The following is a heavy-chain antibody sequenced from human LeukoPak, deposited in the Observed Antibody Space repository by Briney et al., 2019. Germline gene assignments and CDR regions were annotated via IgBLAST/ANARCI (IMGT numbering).Heavy chain of an antibody. CDR3: ARDRYPGYCSSTSCPDYYYYMDV. Sequence: SQTLSLTCTVSGGSISSGDYYWSWIRQPPGKGLEWIGYIYYSGSTYYNPSLKSRVTISVDTSKNQFSLKLSSVTAADTAVYYCARDRYPGYCSSTSCPDYYYYMDVWGKGTTVTVSS. CDR2: IYYSGST. V-gene: IGHV4-30-4*01. D-gene: IGHD2-2*01. J-gene: IGHJ6*03. CDR1: GGSISSGDYY.